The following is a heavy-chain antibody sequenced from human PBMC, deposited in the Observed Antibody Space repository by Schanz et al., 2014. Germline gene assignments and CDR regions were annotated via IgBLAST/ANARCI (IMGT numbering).Heavy chain of an antibody. D-gene: IGHD2-21*01. V-gene: IGHV1-69*04. CDR1: GGTFSSFG. Sequence: VQLEQSGAEVKKPGSSVKVSCKASGGTFSSFGINWVRQAPGQGLEWMGRIIPSLGLAKYEQKFQDKVTITADTSTTTVYMELSGLRSEDTAVYYCARDRLECGAECYSVEVFEIWGQGTLXIVSS. CDR2: IIPSLGLA. J-gene: IGHJ4*02. CDR3: ARDRLECGAECYSVEVFEI.